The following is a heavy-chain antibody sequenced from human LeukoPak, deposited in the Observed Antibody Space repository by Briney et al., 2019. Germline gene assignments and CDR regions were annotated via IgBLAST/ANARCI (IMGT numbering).Heavy chain of an antibody. V-gene: IGHV3-33*01. J-gene: IGHJ4*02. CDR3: ATNMYCRGGRCCGFDY. D-gene: IGHD2-15*01. CDR2: IWYNGSNE. Sequence: GRTLRLSCAASGFTFSTYGMHWVRKAPGKWLEWVAVIWYNGSNEKCIDSVKGRFTISRDNSKNTLHLQMNSLRAEDTAVYYCATNMYCRGGRCCGFDYWGQGTLVTVS. CDR1: GFTFSTYG.